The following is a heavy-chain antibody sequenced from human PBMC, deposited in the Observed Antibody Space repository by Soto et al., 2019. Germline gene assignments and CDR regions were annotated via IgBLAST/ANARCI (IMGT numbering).Heavy chain of an antibody. CDR2: ISYDGSNK. V-gene: IGHV3-30*03. CDR1: GFTFSSYG. D-gene: IGHD3-3*01. J-gene: IGHJ6*02. Sequence: GGSLRLSCAASGFTFSSYGMHWVRQAPGKGLEWVAVISYDGSNKYYADSVKGRFTISRDNAKNSLYLQMNSLRAEDTAVYYCARDTPFGVVDYYYYGMDVWGQGTTVTVSS. CDR3: ARDTPFGVVDYYYYGMDV.